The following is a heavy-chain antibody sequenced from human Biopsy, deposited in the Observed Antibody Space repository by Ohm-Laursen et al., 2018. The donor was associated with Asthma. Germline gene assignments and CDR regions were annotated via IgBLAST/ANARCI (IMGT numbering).Heavy chain of an antibody. J-gene: IGHJ4*02. D-gene: IGHD3-22*01. Sequence: SLRLSCSASGFTVSRDHMFWVRQAPGKGLEGVSVIYSGGTSHTADSVRGRFTISRDYSKNTLYLQMHSLRDEDTAVYYCARGDSSNWSHYYFDYWGQGTLVTVSS. CDR1: GFTVSRDH. CDR2: IYSGGTS. V-gene: IGHV3-53*01. CDR3: ARGDSSNWSHYYFDY.